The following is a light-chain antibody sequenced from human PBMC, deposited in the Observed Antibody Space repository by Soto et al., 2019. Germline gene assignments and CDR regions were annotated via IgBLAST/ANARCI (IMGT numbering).Light chain of an antibody. CDR3: LQPNSYPVT. CDR1: QGISSD. CDR2: SAS. Sequence: IQLTQSPSSLSASVGDRVTITCRASQGISSDLDWYQQKPGKAPKLLIYSASTLQNGVPSRFSGSGSGTAFTLTISSLQPADFATYHCLQPNSYPVTFDEVKRLEI. J-gene: IGKJ5*01. V-gene: IGKV1-9*01.